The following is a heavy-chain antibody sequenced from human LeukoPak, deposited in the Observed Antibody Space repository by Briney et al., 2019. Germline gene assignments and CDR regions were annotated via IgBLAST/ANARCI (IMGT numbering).Heavy chain of an antibody. D-gene: IGHD3-10*01. CDR3: ARGLTMVRGGNYYMDV. Sequence: SETLSLTCAVYGGSFSGYYWSWIRQPPGKGLEWIGEINHSGSTNYNPSLKSRVTISVDTSKNQFSLKLSSVTAADTAVYYCARGLTMVRGGNYYMDVWGKGTTVTVSS. V-gene: IGHV4-34*01. CDR1: GGSFSGYY. J-gene: IGHJ6*03. CDR2: INHSGST.